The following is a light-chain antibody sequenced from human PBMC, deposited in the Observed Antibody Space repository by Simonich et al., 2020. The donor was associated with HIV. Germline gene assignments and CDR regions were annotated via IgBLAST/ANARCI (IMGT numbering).Light chain of an antibody. V-gene: IGKV1-39*01. CDR1: QSISSY. CDR3: QQFNSKPYT. CDR2: AAS. Sequence: DIQMTQSPSSLSASVGDRVTVSCRASQSISSYLNWYQQKPGKAPKLLIYAASSLQRGVPSRVSGSASGTDFTLTISSLQPEDFASYYCQQFNSKPYTFGLGTKLEIK. J-gene: IGKJ2*01.